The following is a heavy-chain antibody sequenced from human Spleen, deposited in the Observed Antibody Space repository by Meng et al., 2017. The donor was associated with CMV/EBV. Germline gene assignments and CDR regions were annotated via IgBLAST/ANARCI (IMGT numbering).Heavy chain of an antibody. CDR3: ARQGYSDSGSYYAGFDY. J-gene: IGHJ4*02. V-gene: IGHV3-20*04. CDR1: GFTFDDYG. CDR2: INWNGGST. Sequence: GESLKISCAASGFTFDDYGMSWVRQAPGKGLEWVSGINWNGGSTGYADSVKGRFTISRDNAKNSLYLQMNSLRAEDTALYYCARQGYSDSGSYYAGFDYWGQGTLVTVSS. D-gene: IGHD1-26*01.